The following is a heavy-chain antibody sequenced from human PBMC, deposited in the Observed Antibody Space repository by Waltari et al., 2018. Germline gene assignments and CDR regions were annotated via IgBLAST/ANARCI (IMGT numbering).Heavy chain of an antibody. D-gene: IGHD3-3*01. J-gene: IGHJ4*02. Sequence: EVQLLESGGGLVQPGGSLRLSCAASGFTFSSYVMSWVRQAPGKGLEWVSVIYSGGSTYYADSVKGRFTISRDNSKNTLYLQMNSLRAEDTAVYYCAKVEGPFWSGYYYFDYWGQGTLVTVSS. CDR2: IYSGGST. CDR1: GFTFSSYV. V-gene: IGHV3-23*03. CDR3: AKVEGPFWSGYYYFDY.